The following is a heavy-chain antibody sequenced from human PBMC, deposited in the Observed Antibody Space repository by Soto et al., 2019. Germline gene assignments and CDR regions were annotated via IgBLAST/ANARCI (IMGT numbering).Heavy chain of an antibody. J-gene: IGHJ4*02. V-gene: IGHV4-59*01. Sequence: SETLSLTCTVSGGSISSSSWSWIRQPPGRGLEWIGYIYNNGRTDYNPSRKSRVTISVDTSKSHFSLKLSSVTPADTAVYYCARARFCTSTSCYHYFDFWGQGTLVTVSS. D-gene: IGHD2-2*01. CDR3: ARARFCTSTSCYHYFDF. CDR2: IYNNGRT. CDR1: GGSISSSS.